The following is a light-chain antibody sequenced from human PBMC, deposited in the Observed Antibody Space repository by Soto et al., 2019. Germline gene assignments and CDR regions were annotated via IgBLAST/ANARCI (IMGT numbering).Light chain of an antibody. CDR2: LNSDGSH. Sequence: QSVLTQSPSASASLGASVKLTCTLSSGHNSYAIAWHQQQPEKGPRYLMKLNSDGSHSKGDGIPDRFSGSSSGAERYLTISGLQSEDEADDYCQTWGTGIQVFGTGTKLTVL. V-gene: IGLV4-69*01. CDR3: QTWGTGIQV. J-gene: IGLJ1*01. CDR1: SGHNSYA.